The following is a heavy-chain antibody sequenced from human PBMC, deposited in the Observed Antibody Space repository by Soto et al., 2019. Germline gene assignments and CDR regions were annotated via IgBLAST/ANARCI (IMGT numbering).Heavy chain of an antibody. D-gene: IGHD4-4*01. CDR3: AARTVTTYYYYYGMDV. Sequence: GXSVKVSCQASGFTFTSSAVQWVRQARGQRLEWIGWIVVGSGNTNYAQKFQERVTITRDMSTSTAYMELSSLRSEDTAVYYCAARTVTTYYYYYGMDVWGQETTVTV. J-gene: IGHJ6*02. V-gene: IGHV1-58*01. CDR1: GFTFTSSA. CDR2: IVVGSGNT.